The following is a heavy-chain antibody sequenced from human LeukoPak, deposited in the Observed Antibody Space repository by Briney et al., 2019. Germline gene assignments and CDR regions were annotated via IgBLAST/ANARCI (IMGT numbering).Heavy chain of an antibody. J-gene: IGHJ4*02. CDR1: GFTFSSYA. Sequence: GGSLRLSCAASGFTFSSYAMSWVRQAPGKGLEWVSAISGSGGSTYYADSVKGRFTISRDNSKNTLYLQMNSLRAEDTAVYYCAKDQGSGYYYPYYFDYWGQGTLVTVSS. CDR2: ISGSGGST. CDR3: AKDQGSGYYYPYYFDY. V-gene: IGHV3-23*01. D-gene: IGHD3-22*01.